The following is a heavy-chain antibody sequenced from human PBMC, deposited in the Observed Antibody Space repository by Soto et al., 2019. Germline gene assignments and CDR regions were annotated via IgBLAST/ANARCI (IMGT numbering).Heavy chain of an antibody. J-gene: IGHJ5*02. CDR2: VYHTGRT. D-gene: IGHD6-13*01. CDR1: GGSFKSGSYS. CDR3: AKGAAAGRSESWFDP. V-gene: IGHV4-61*01. Sequence: PSETLSLTCTVSGGSFKSGSYSWSWIRQPPGKGLEWIGYVYHTGRTSYNPSLKSRVSISVDTSKNQFSLKLSSVTAADTAVYYCAKGAAAGRSESWFDPWGQGTLVTVSS.